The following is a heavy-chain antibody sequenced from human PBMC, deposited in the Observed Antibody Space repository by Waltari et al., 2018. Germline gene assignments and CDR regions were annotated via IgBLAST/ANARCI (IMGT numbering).Heavy chain of an antibody. D-gene: IGHD6-6*01. CDR3: AREIRGYSSSHFDY. CDR1: GGSISSYD. J-gene: IGHJ4*02. Sequence: QVQLQESGPGLVKPSETLSLTCTVSGGSISSYDWRWIRPPPGKGLEWIGYIYYSGRTNDNPSRKSRVTISVDTSKNQFSLKLSSVTAADTAVYYCAREIRGYSSSHFDYWGQGTLVTVSS. CDR2: IYYSGRT. V-gene: IGHV4-59*01.